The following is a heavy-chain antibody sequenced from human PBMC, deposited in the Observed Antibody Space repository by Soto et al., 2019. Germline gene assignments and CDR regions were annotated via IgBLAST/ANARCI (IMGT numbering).Heavy chain of an antibody. Sequence: QVQLQQWGAGLLKPSETLSLTCAVYGGSFSGYYWTWIRQPPGTGLEWNGEINHSGSTNYNPSLKSLVTISVATSKNQFSLKLTSVTAADTAVYYCARDKITGLFDYWGQGTLVTVSS. J-gene: IGHJ4*02. CDR1: GGSFSGYY. V-gene: IGHV4-34*01. CDR3: ARDKITGLFDY. CDR2: INHSGST. D-gene: IGHD2-8*02.